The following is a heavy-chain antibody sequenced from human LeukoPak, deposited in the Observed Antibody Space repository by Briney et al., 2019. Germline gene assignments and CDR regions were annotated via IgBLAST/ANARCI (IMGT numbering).Heavy chain of an antibody. CDR3: ARERTTVTTGWFDP. V-gene: IGHV4-61*02. D-gene: IGHD4-17*01. Sequence: SQALSLTCTVSGGSISSGSYYWSWIRQPAGKGLEWIGRIYTSGSTNYNPSLKSRVTISVDTSKNQFSLKLSSVTAADTAVYYCARERTTVTTGWFDPWGQGTLVTVSS. CDR1: GGSISSGSYY. J-gene: IGHJ5*02. CDR2: IYTSGST.